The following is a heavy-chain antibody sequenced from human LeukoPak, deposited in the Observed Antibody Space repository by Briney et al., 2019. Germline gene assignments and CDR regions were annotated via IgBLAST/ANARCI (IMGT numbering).Heavy chain of an antibody. CDR2: IYYSGST. J-gene: IGHJ3*02. Sequence: SQTLSLTCTVSGGSISSSSYYWSWIRQPPGKGLEWIGYIYYSGSTYYNPSLKSRVTISVDTSKNQFSLKLSSVTAADTAVYYCARVPRPFTIFGLPGAFDIWGQGTMVTVSS. V-gene: IGHV4-30-4*08. CDR1: GGSISSSSYY. D-gene: IGHD3-3*01. CDR3: ARVPRPFTIFGLPGAFDI.